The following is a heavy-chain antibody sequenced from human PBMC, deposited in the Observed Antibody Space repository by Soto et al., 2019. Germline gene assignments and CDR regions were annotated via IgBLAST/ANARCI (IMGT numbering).Heavy chain of an antibody. CDR2: INPSGGST. CDR3: ACSYYYYYYYMDV. Sequence: ASLKVSCKASGYTFTSYYMHWVRQAPGQGLEWMGIINPSGGSTSYAQKFQGRVTMTRDTSTSTVYMELSSLRSEDTAVYYCACSYYYYYYYMDVWGKGTTVTVSS. J-gene: IGHJ6*03. D-gene: IGHD3-10*02. CDR1: GYTFTSYY. V-gene: IGHV1-46*01.